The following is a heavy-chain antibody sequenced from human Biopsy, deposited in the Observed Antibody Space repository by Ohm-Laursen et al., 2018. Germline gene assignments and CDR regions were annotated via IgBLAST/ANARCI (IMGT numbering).Heavy chain of an antibody. V-gene: IGHV3-23*01. CDR2: INVPGGKT. CDR3: AKADVVGTLRGANWFDS. CDR1: GFPFHNYA. J-gene: IGHJ5*01. D-gene: IGHD3-10*01. Sequence: SLRLSCAAFGFPFHNYAMNWVRQAPRKGLAWVSGINVPGGKTYYADSVKGRFTISRDNSKSTLYLQIHSLRAEDTAIYYCAKADVVGTLRGANWFDSWGQGTLVTVSS.